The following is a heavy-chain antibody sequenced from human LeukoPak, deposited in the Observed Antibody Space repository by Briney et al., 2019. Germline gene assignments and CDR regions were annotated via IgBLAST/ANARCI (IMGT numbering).Heavy chain of an antibody. CDR1: GYTFTGYY. CDR2: INPNSGGT. CDR3: AREGGSDYGAFDI. D-gene: IGHD4-17*01. J-gene: IGHJ3*02. V-gene: IGHV1-2*02. Sequence: GASVKVSRKASGYTFTGYYMHWVRQAPGQGLEWMGWINPNSGGTNYAQKFQGRVTMTRDTSISTAYMELSRLRSDDTAVYYCAREGGSDYGAFDIWGQGTMVTVSS.